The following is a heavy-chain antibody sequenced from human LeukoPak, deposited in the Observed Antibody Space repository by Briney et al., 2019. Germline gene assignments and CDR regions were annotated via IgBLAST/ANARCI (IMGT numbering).Heavy chain of an antibody. V-gene: IGHV3-30-3*01. Sequence: PGGSLRLSCAASGFTFSSYAMHWVRQAPGKGLEWVAVISYDGSNKYYADSVKGRFTISRDNSKNTLYLQMNSLRAEDTAVYYCARDLTGTTFFYFGYWGQGTLVTVSS. CDR2: ISYDGSNK. J-gene: IGHJ4*02. CDR1: GFTFSSYA. CDR3: ARDLTGTTFFYFGY. D-gene: IGHD1-1*01.